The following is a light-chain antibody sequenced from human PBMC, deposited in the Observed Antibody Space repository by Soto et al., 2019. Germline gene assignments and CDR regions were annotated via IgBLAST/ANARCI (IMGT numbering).Light chain of an antibody. CDR3: QVWDSSSAHYV. Sequence: SYELTQPPSVSVAPGQTARITCGGNNIGSKSVHWYQQKPGQAPVLVVYDDSDWPSGIPERFSGSNSGNTATLTISRVEAGDDADYSWQVWDSSSAHYVSVTGTKVTDL. J-gene: IGLJ1*01. V-gene: IGLV3-21*02. CDR2: DDS. CDR1: NIGSKS.